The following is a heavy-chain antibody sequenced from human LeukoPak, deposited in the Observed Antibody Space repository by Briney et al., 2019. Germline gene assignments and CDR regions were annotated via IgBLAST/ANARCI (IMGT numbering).Heavy chain of an antibody. Sequence: PSETLSLTCTVSGGSISSGDYYWSWIRQPPGKGLEWIGEIYHSGSTNYNPSLKSRVTISVDKSKNQFSLKLSSVTAADTAVYYCARHSGLPSPFDPWGQGTLVTVSS. D-gene: IGHD5-18*01. J-gene: IGHJ5*02. CDR3: ARHSGLPSPFDP. V-gene: IGHV4-39*01. CDR1: GGSISSGDYY. CDR2: IYHSGST.